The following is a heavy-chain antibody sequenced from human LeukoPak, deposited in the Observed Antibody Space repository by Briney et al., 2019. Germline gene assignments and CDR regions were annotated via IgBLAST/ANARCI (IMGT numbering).Heavy chain of an antibody. J-gene: IGHJ2*01. D-gene: IGHD2-15*01. CDR2: ISSSSSSYI. CDR1: GFTFSSYS. V-gene: IGHV3-21*01. CDR3: TTSPDIVVVVADWYFDL. Sequence: PGGSLRLSCAASGFTFSSYSMNWVRQAPGKGLEWVSSISSSSSSYIYYADSVKGRFTISRDNAKNSLYLQMNSLRAEDTAVYYCTTSPDIVVVVADWYFDLWGRGTLVTVSS.